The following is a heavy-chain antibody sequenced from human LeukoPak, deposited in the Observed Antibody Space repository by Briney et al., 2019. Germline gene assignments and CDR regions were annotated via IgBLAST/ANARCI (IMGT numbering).Heavy chain of an antibody. CDR2: IYSSVRN. CDR1: GGPFSSYH. V-gene: IGHV4-4*07. CDR3: ARVVVTGNWFDP. Sequence: SETLSLTCTVSGGPFSSYHWICIRQPTGKGLEGIGRIYSSVRNNYIPSPKSRVTMSVDTSKNQFSLKLSSVTAADTAVYYCARVVVTGNWFDPWRQGTLVTVSS. J-gene: IGHJ5*02. D-gene: IGHD2-21*01.